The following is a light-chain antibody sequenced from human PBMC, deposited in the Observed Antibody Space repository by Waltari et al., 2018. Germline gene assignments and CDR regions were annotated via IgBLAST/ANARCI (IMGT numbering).Light chain of an antibody. Sequence: DIQMTQSPSSLSASVGDRVTITCQASQDISNFLNWYQQKPGKAPKLLIYDASTLQTGVPSRFRGRGSGSDFTLTISSLEPEDFATYYCQQHDRPPLTFGGGTRVEIK. CDR3: QQHDRPPLT. V-gene: IGKV1-33*01. CDR1: QDISNF. CDR2: DAS. J-gene: IGKJ4*01.